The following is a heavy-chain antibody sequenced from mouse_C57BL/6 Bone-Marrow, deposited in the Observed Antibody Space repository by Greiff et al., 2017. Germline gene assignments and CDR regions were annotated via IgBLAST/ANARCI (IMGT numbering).Heavy chain of an antibody. J-gene: IGHJ2*01. CDR1: GFTFSSYA. CDR2: ISDGGSYT. V-gene: IGHV5-4*01. Sequence: EVQLVESGGGLVKPGGSLKLSCAASGFTFSSYAMSWVRQTPEKRLEWVATISDGGSYTYYPDNVKGRFTISRDNAKNNLYLQMSHLKSEDTAMYYCARTGTLDYWGQGTTLTVSS. CDR3: ARTGTLDY. D-gene: IGHD4-1*01.